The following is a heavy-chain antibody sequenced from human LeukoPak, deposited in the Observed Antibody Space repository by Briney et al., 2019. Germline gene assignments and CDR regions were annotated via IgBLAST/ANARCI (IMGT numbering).Heavy chain of an antibody. V-gene: IGHV4-59*01. CDR2: IYYSGST. J-gene: IGHJ4*02. Sequence: PSETLSLTCTVSGGSISSYYWSWIRQPPGKGLEWIGYIYYSGSTNYNPSLKSRVTISVDTSKNQFSLKLSSVTAADTAVYYCARYPPRSGDYWGQGTLVTVSS. CDR3: ARYPPRSGDY. CDR1: GGSISSYY. D-gene: IGHD4-17*01.